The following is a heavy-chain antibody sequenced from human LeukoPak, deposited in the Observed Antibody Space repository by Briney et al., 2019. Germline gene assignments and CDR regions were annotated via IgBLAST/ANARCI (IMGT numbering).Heavy chain of an antibody. D-gene: IGHD3-10*01. CDR2: IYYSGST. CDR1: GGSISSYY. J-gene: IGHJ4*02. V-gene: IGHV4-59*08. CDR3: ARFYGSGSYYFDY. Sequence: SQTLSLTCTVSGGSISSYYWSWIRQPPGKGLEWIGYIYYSGSTNYNPSLKSRVTISVDTSKNQFSLKLSSVTAADTAVYYCARFYGSGSYYFDYWGQGTLVTVSS.